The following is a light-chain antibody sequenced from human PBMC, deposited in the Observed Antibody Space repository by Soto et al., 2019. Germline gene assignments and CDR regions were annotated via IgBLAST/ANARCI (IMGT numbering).Light chain of an antibody. CDR2: DAS. CDR1: QSVSNH. V-gene: IGKV3-11*01. CDR3: QQRSNWQYT. J-gene: IGKJ2*01. Sequence: IVLTQSQATLSLSLWERATLSCRASQSVSNHLAWYQQKPGQAPRLLIYDASNRATGIPARFSGSGSGTDFTLTISSLEPEDFAVYYCQQRSNWQYTFGQGTKLEIK.